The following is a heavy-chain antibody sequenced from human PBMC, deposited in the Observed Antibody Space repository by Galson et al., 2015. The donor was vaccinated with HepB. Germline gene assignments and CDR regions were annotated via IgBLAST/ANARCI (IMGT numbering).Heavy chain of an antibody. CDR3: ARVGWDNYFDY. CDR2: INPSGGST. CDR1: GYTFTSYY. Sequence: SVKVSCKASGYTFTSYYLHWVRQAPGRGLEWMGIINPSGGSTTYAQKFQGRVTLTRDTSTSTVYMELRSLRSEDTAVYYCARVGWDNYFDYLGQGTLVTVSS. V-gene: IGHV1-46*01. J-gene: IGHJ4*02. D-gene: IGHD1-26*01.